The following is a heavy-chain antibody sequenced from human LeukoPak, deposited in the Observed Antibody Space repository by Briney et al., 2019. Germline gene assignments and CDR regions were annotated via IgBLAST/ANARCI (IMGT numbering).Heavy chain of an antibody. D-gene: IGHD3-22*01. CDR3: ARPGGAYYYDSSGYSPRRAFEY. CDR2: INHTGST. V-gene: IGHV4-34*01. Sequence: PSETLSLTCAVYGGSFSGYFWSWIRQPPGKGLEWIGEINHTGSTNYNPSLKSRVTISVDTSKNQFSLKLSSVTAADTAVYYCARPGGAYYYDSSGYSPRRAFEYWGQGTLVTVSS. CDR1: GGSFSGYF. J-gene: IGHJ4*02.